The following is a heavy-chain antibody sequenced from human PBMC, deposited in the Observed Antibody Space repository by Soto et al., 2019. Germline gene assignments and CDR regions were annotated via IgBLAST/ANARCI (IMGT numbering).Heavy chain of an antibody. V-gene: IGHV3-23*01. D-gene: IGHD1-20*01. CDR2: ISGSGGST. CDR1: GFSFSSYA. J-gene: IGHJ6*02. Sequence: GGSLRLSCAASGFSFSSYAMSWVRQAPGKGLEWVSAISGSGGSTYYADSVKGRFTISRDNSKNTLYLQMNSLRAEDTAVYYCAKDRGNWIRYSYYGMDVWGQGTTVTVYS. CDR3: AKDRGNWIRYSYYGMDV.